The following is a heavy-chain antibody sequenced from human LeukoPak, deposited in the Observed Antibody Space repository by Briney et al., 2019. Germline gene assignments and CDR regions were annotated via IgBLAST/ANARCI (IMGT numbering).Heavy chain of an antibody. CDR1: GYSFTSYW. J-gene: IGHJ5*02. Sequence: GESLKISCKGSGYSFTSYWIGWVRPMPGKGLEWMGIIYPGDSDTRYSPSFQGQVTISADKSISTAYLQWSSLKASDTAMYYCARSYTGIAAAGTVSRFDPWGQGTLVTVSS. D-gene: IGHD6-13*01. CDR3: ARSYTGIAAAGTVSRFDP. CDR2: IYPGDSDT. V-gene: IGHV5-51*01.